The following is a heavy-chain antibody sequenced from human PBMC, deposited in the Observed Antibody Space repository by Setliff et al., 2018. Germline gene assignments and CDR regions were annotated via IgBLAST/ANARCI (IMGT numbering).Heavy chain of an antibody. V-gene: IGHV4-39*02. CDR1: SESFSNNY. CDR3: VRESRSTWYRRDF. D-gene: IGHD6-13*01. J-gene: IGHJ4*02. CDR2: TYYNGTA. Sequence: SETLSLTCSVYSESFSNNYWSWLRQPPGKGLEWIGSTYYNGTAYYNPSLQSRVAISVDTSKNYFSLDVSSVTAADTAVYYCVRESRSTWYRRDFWGQGTLVTVSS.